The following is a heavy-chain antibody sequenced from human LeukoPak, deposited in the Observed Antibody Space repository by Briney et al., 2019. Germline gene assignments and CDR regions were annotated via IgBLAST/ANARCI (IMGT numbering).Heavy chain of an antibody. CDR3: AAFNLGYGSVRFDP. D-gene: IGHD3-10*01. V-gene: IGHV1-18*04. CDR2: ISAYNGNT. CDR1: GYSFSTNG. J-gene: IGHJ5*02. Sequence: GTLVKVSCKASGYSFSTNGITWVRQAPGQGLEWMGWISAYNGNTHYAQKFQERVTITRDMSTSTAYMELSSLRSEDTAVYYCAAFNLGYGSVRFDPWGQGTLVTVSS.